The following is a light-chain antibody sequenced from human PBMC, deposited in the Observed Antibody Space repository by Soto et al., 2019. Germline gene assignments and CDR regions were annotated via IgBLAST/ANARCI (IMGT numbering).Light chain of an antibody. CDR2: DAS. J-gene: IGKJ1*01. CDR1: QSVRSN. CDR3: QQRDTWPWT. Sequence: EVVLTHSPATLSLSPGERATLSCRASQSVRSNLAWYQHKPGQPPRLLIYDASNRATGIPGRFSGSGSGTDFTLTISNLEPEDFAVYYCQQRDTWPWTFGQGAKVEIK. V-gene: IGKV3-11*01.